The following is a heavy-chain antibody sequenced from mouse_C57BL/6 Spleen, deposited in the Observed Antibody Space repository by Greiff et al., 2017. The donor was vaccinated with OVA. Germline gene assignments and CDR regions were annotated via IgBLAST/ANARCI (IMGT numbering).Heavy chain of an antibody. V-gene: IGHV1-69*01. CDR3: ASRHGYYPY. J-gene: IGHJ2*01. CDR1: GYTFTSYW. D-gene: IGHD2-3*01. Sequence: QVQLQQPGAELVMPGASVKLSCKASGYTFTSYWMHWVKQRPGQGLEWIGEIDPSDSYTNYNQKFKGKSTLTVDKSSSTAYMQLSSLTSEDSAVYYCASRHGYYPYWGQGTTLTVSS. CDR2: IDPSDSYT.